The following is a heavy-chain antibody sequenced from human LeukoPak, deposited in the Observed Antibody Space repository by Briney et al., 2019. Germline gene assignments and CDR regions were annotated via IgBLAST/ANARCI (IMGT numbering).Heavy chain of an antibody. V-gene: IGHV3-23*01. CDR2: ISGSGGST. D-gene: IGHD6-19*01. J-gene: IGHJ4*02. Sequence: GGSLRLSCAASGFTFSSYAVSWVRQAPGKGLEWVSAISGSGGSTYYADSVKGRFTISRDNSKNTLYLQMNSLRAEDTAVYYCAELWLVPSFDYWGQGTLVTVSS. CDR3: AELWLVPSFDY. CDR1: GFTFSSYA.